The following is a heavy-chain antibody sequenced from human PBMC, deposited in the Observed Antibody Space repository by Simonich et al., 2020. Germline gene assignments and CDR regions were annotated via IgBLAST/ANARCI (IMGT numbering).Heavy chain of an antibody. V-gene: IGHV1-69*10. CDR1: GGTFSRYA. Sequence: QVQLVQSGAEVKKPGSSVKVSCKASGGTFSRYAISWVRQAPGKGLELVGVLFHFLCMAKHAQKFQGRVTITADKSTRTAYMELSSLRSDDTAVYYCASSPYYYDSSGYYYSGLVYWGQGTLVTVSS. J-gene: IGHJ4*02. CDR2: LFHFLCMA. D-gene: IGHD3-22*01. CDR3: ASSPYYYDSSGYYYSGLVY.